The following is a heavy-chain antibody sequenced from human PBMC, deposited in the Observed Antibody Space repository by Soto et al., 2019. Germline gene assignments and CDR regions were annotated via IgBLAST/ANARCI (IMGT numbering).Heavy chain of an antibody. J-gene: IGHJ4*02. V-gene: IGHV4-38-2*01. D-gene: IGHD3-3*02. CDR1: GYPISSGYY. CDR3: ARADGYTFLYYFDY. CDR2: MYYSGTT. Sequence: SETLSLTCDVSGYPISSGYYWGWIRQPPGKGLEWIGSMYYSGTTLYSPSVRNRVTISLDKSKNRFSLQLSSVTAADTAIYYCARADGYTFLYYFDYWGQGALVTVYS.